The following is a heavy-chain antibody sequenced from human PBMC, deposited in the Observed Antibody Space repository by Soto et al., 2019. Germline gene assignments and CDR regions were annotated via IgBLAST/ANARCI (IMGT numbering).Heavy chain of an antibody. CDR3: AKDPRFGESYYYYYGMDV. V-gene: IGHV3-30*18. Sequence: GGSLRLSCAASGFTFSSYGMHWVRQAPGKGLEWVAVISYDGSNKYYADSVKGRFTISRDNSKNTLYLQMNSLRAEDTAVYYCAKDPRFGESYYYYYGMDVWGQGTTVTVSS. D-gene: IGHD3-10*01. CDR1: GFTFSSYG. CDR2: ISYDGSNK. J-gene: IGHJ6*02.